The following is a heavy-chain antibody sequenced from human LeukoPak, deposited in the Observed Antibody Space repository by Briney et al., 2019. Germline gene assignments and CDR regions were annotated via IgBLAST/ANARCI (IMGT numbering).Heavy chain of an antibody. CDR2: ISGSGGST. D-gene: IGHD2/OR15-2a*01. Sequence: GGSLRLSCAASGFTFSSYAMSWVRQAPGKGLEWVSAISGSGGSTYYADSVKGRFTISRDNSKNTLYLQMNSLRAEDTAVYYCAKDLASNSIRPGVWLDPWGEGTLVTVSS. J-gene: IGHJ5*02. CDR3: AKDLASNSIRPGVWLDP. V-gene: IGHV3-23*01. CDR1: GFTFSSYA.